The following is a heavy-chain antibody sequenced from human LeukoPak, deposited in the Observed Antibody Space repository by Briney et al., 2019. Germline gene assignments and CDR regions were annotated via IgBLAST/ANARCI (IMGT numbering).Heavy chain of an antibody. CDR1: GGSVSSYY. CDR3: ARDVGGYNYGYSLDY. D-gene: IGHD5-18*01. V-gene: IGHV4-4*07. J-gene: IGHJ4*02. Sequence: SETLSLTCTVSGGSVSSYYWNWIRQPAGKGLEWIGPIYTSGSTSYNSSLKSRVTMSVDTSKNQFSLKLNSVTAADTAVYYCARDVGGYNYGYSLDYWGQGTLVSVSS. CDR2: IYTSGST.